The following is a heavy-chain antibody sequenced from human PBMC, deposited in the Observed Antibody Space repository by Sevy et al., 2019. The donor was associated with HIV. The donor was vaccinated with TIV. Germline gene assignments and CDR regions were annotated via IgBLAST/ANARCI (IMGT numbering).Heavy chain of an antibody. J-gene: IGHJ6*02. D-gene: IGHD4-4*01. Sequence: GGSLRLSCTASGFTFGDYAMSWFRQAPGKGLEWVGFISSKAYGGTTEYAASVKGRFTISRDDSKSIAYLQMNSLKTEDTAVYYCTRDRDYSSPVYYYGMDVWGQGTTVTVSS. CDR1: GFTFGDYA. V-gene: IGHV3-49*03. CDR2: ISSKAYGGTT. CDR3: TRDRDYSSPVYYYGMDV.